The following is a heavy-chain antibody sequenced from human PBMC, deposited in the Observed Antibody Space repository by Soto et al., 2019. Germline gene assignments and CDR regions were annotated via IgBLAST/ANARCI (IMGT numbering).Heavy chain of an antibody. CDR2: IYYSGST. D-gene: IGHD3-3*01. Sequence: SETLSLTCTVSGGSISSYYWSWIRQPPGKGLEWIGYIYYSGSTNYNPSLKSRVTISVDTSKNQFSLKLSSVTAADTAVYYCARDREAITIFGVVPAGFDHWGQGTLVTVS. CDR3: ARDREAITIFGVVPAGFDH. J-gene: IGHJ5*02. CDR1: GGSISSYY. V-gene: IGHV4-59*01.